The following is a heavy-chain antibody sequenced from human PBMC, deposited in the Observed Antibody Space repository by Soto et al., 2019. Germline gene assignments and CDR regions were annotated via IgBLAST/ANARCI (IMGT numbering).Heavy chain of an antibody. CDR1: GFTFSSYA. J-gene: IGHJ3*02. D-gene: IGHD6-19*01. CDR2: ISYDGSNK. Sequence: GGSLRLSCAASGFTFSSYAMHWVRQAPGKGLEWVAVISYDGSNKYYADSVKGRFTISRDNSKNTLYLQMNSLRAEDTAVYYCAKVGAVAGTGDAFDIWGQGTMVTVSS. V-gene: IGHV3-30*04. CDR3: AKVGAVAGTGDAFDI.